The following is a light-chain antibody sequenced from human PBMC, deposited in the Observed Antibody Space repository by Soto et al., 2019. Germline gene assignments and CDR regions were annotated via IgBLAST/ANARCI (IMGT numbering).Light chain of an antibody. Sequence: DIQMTQSPSSLSASVGDRVTITCRASQTISSYLNWYQQSPGKAPKLLIYAASSLQSGVPSRFSGSGSGTDFTLTISSLQPDDFATYYCQQSSNIPYTFGQGTKLEIK. CDR3: QQSSNIPYT. V-gene: IGKV1-39*01. J-gene: IGKJ2*01. CDR1: QTISSY. CDR2: AAS.